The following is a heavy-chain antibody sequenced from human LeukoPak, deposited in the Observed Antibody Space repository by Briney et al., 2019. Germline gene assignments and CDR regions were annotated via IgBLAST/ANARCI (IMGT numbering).Heavy chain of an antibody. CDR3: ARDTSRNDLDY. J-gene: IGHJ4*02. CDR1: GFTFSSYW. D-gene: IGHD1-1*01. V-gene: IGHV3-7*04. CDR2: INQDGSAE. Sequence: GGPLRLSCAASGFTFSSYWMNWVRQALGKGLEWVANINQDGSAEYYVDSVKGRFTISRDNAKNSLYLQMNSLGAEDTAVYYCARDTSRNDLDYWGQGTLVTVSS.